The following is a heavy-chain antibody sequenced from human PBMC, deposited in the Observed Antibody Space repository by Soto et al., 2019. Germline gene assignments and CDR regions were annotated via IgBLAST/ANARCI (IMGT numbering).Heavy chain of an antibody. CDR3: TTGSVFGVVTHGEDY. J-gene: IGHJ4*02. Sequence: EVQLMESGGGLVKPGGSLRLSCAASGFSFTNAWMSWVRQVPGKGLEWVGRIKSEADGGTADYAAPVKGRFTISRDDSKNTLYLQLNSLKSEDTAVYYCTTGSVFGVVTHGEDYWGQGTLVTVSS. CDR1: GFSFTNAW. D-gene: IGHD3-3*01. V-gene: IGHV3-15*01. CDR2: IKSEADGGTA.